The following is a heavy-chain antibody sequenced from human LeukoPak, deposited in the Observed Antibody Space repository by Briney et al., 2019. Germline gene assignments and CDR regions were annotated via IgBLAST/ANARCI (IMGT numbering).Heavy chain of an antibody. CDR1: GYTFTSYD. V-gene: IGHV7-4-1*02. CDR3: ARIPSHYDSSGYYGY. CDR2: INTSTGNP. J-gene: IGHJ4*02. Sequence: ASVKVSCKASGYTFTSYDINWVRQAPGQGLEWMGWINTSTGNPTYAQGFTGRFVFSLDTSVSTAYLQISSLKAEDTAVYYCARIPSHYDSSGYYGYWGQGTLVTVSS. D-gene: IGHD3-22*01.